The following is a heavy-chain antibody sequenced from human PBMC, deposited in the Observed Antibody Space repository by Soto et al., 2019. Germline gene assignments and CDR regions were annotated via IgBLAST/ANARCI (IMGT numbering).Heavy chain of an antibody. CDR2: ISSSSSTI. V-gene: IGHV3-48*02. J-gene: IGHJ4*02. CDR3: ARGDYGSGSYYPDY. CDR1: GFTFSSYS. D-gene: IGHD3-10*01. Sequence: EVQLVESGGGLVQPGGSLRLSCAASGFTFSSYSMNWVRQAPGKGLEWVSYISSSSSTIYYADSVKGRFTISRDNAKNSLYLQMNSRRDEDTAVYYCARGDYGSGSYYPDYWGQGTLVTVSS.